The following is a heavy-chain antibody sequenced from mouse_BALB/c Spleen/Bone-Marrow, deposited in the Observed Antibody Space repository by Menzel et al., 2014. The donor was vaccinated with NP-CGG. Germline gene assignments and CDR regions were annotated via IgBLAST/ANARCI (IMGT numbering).Heavy chain of an antibody. CDR1: GYSITSDYA. CDR3: ARDRGMDY. CDR2: ISYRGST. J-gene: IGHJ4*01. V-gene: IGHV3-2*02. Sequence: EVQGVESGPGLVKPSQSLSLTCTVTGYSITSDYAWNWIRQFPGNKLEWMGYISYRGSTSYNPSLKSRISITRDTYKNQCFLQLNSVTTEDTATYYCARDRGMDYWGQGTSVTVSS.